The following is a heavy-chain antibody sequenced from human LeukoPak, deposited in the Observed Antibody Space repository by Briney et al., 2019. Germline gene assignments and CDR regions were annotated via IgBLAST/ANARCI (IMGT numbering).Heavy chain of an antibody. CDR2: MNPNSGNT. CDR1: GYTFTGYY. J-gene: IGHJ4*02. Sequence: ASVKVSCKASGYTFTGYYMHWVRQAPGQGLGWMGWMNPNSGNTGYAQKFQGRVTMTRSTSISTAYMELSSLRIDDTAVYYCAREYDSSGHYYDVDYWGQGTLVTVSS. D-gene: IGHD3-22*01. CDR3: AREYDSSGHYYDVDY. V-gene: IGHV1-8*02.